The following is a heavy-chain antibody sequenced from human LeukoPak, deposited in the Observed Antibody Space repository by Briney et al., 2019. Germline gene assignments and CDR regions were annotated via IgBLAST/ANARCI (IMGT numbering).Heavy chain of an antibody. D-gene: IGHD3-10*01. CDR2: INSDGSST. Sequence: PGGSLRLSCAASGFTFSSYWMHWVRQAPGKGLVWVSRINSDGSSTSYADSVKGRFTIPRDNAKKTLYLQMNSLRAEDTAVYYCARSPGAITMPTDYFDYWGQGTLVTVSS. CDR1: GFTFSSYW. J-gene: IGHJ4*02. V-gene: IGHV3-74*01. CDR3: ARSPGAITMPTDYFDY.